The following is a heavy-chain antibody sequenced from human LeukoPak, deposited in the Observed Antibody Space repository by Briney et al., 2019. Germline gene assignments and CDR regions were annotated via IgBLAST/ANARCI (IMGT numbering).Heavy chain of an antibody. Sequence: SETLSLTCAVYGGSFSGYYWSWIRQPPGKGLEWIGEINHSGSTNYNPSLKSRVTISVDTSKNQFSLKLSSVTAADTAVYYCARGFYGSGHYYGMDVWGQGTTVTVSS. V-gene: IGHV4-34*01. D-gene: IGHD3-10*01. CDR1: GGSFSGYY. CDR2: INHSGST. J-gene: IGHJ6*02. CDR3: ARGFYGSGHYYGMDV.